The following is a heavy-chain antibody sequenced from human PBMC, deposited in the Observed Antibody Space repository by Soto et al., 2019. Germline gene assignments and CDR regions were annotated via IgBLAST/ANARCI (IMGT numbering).Heavy chain of an antibody. D-gene: IGHD3-3*01. V-gene: IGHV3-30*03. Sequence: PGGSLRLSCAASGFTFSSYGMHWVRQAPGKGLEWVAVISYDGSNKYYADSVKGRFTISRDNSKNTLYLQMNSLRAEDTAVYYCATSEDGVLDYWGQGTLVTVSS. CDR2: ISYDGSNK. CDR1: GFTFSSYG. CDR3: ATSEDGVLDY. J-gene: IGHJ4*02.